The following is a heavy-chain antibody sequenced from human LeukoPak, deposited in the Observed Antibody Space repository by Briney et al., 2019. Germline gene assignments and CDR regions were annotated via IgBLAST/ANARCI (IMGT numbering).Heavy chain of an antibody. Sequence: GGSLRLSCVASGFTFSSDAMGWVRQGPGKGLEWVSTISDSGGSTYYADSVKGRFTISRDNSKNTLYLQMNSLRAEDTAVYYCAKVGDYYDSSGFGYWGQGTLVTVSS. D-gene: IGHD3-22*01. V-gene: IGHV3-23*01. CDR2: ISDSGGST. J-gene: IGHJ4*02. CDR1: GFTFSSDA. CDR3: AKVGDYYDSSGFGY.